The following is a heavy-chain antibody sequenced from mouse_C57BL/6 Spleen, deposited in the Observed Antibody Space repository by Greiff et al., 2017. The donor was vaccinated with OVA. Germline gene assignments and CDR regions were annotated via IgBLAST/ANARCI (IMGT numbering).Heavy chain of an antibody. CDR2: INPNNGGT. V-gene: IGHV1-22*01. Sequence: VQLQQSGPELVKPGASVKMSCKASGYTFTDYNMHWVKQSHGKSLEWIGYINPNNGGTSYTQKFKGKATLTVNKSSSTAYMELRSLTSEDSAVYYCARSGGVAPCCDYWGQGTTLTVSS. CDR3: ARSGGVAPCCDY. CDR1: GYTFTDYN. J-gene: IGHJ2*01. D-gene: IGHD1-1*01.